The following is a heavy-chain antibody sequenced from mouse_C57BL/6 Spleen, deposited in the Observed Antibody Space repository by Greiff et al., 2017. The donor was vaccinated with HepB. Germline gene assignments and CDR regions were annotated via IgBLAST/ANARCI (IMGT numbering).Heavy chain of an antibody. CDR3: ARPYGYYFDY. V-gene: IGHV5-9*01. Sequence: DVMLVESGGGLVKPGGSLKLSCAASGFTFSSYTMSWVRQTPEKRLEWVATISGGGGNTYYPDSVKGRFTISRDNAKNTLYLQMSSLRSEDTALYYCARPYGYYFDYWGQGTTLTVSS. CDR1: GFTFSSYT. CDR2: ISGGGGNT. J-gene: IGHJ2*01. D-gene: IGHD1-1*01.